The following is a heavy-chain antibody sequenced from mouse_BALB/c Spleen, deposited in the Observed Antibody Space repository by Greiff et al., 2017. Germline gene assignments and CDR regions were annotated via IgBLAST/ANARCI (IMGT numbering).Heavy chain of an antibody. Sequence: DVMLVESGGGLVKPGGSLKLSCAASGFTFSSYAMSWVRQTPEKRLEWVATISSGGSYTYYPDSVKGRFTISRDNAKNTLYLQMSSLRSEDTAMYYCARRPLAGAWFAYWGQGTLVTVSA. CDR3: ARRPLAGAWFAY. V-gene: IGHV5-9-1*01. CDR2: ISSGGSYT. D-gene: IGHD1-1*01. J-gene: IGHJ3*01. CDR1: GFTFSSYA.